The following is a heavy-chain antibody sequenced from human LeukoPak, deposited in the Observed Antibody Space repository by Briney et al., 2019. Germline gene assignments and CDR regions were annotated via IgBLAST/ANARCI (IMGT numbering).Heavy chain of an antibody. CDR3: ARDGDYYGSGSYYGFY. Sequence: SVKVSCKASGGSFSSYAISWVRQAPGQGLEWMGGIIPIFGTANYAQKFQGRVTITADESTSTAYMELSSLRSEDTAVYYCARDGDYYGSGSYYGFYWGQGTLVTVSS. CDR1: GGSFSSYA. V-gene: IGHV1-69*13. CDR2: IIPIFGTA. J-gene: IGHJ4*02. D-gene: IGHD3-10*01.